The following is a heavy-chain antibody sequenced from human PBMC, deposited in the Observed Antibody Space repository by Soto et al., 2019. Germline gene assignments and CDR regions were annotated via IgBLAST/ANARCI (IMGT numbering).Heavy chain of an antibody. J-gene: IGHJ2*01. Sequence: GGSLRLSCAASGFTFSSYAMSWVRQAPGKGLEWVSAISGSGGSTYYADSVKGRFTISRDNSKNTLYLQMNSLRAEDTAVYYCAKDLVPEYDYGDYGDDNWYFDLWGRGTLVTVSS. V-gene: IGHV3-23*01. D-gene: IGHD4-17*01. CDR3: AKDLVPEYDYGDYGDDNWYFDL. CDR2: ISGSGGST. CDR1: GFTFSSYA.